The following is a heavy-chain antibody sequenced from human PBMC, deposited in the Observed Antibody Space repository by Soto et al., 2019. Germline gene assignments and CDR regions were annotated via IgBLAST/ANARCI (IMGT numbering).Heavy chain of an antibody. CDR3: ARHIPLRSYYYDSSGYYTPTLLFDY. V-gene: IGHV4-39*01. CDR2: IYYSGST. CDR1: GGSISSSSYY. Sequence: SETLSLTCTVSGGSISSSSYYWGWIRQAPGKGLEGIGSIYYSGSTYYNPSLKSRVTISVDTSKNQFSLKLSSVTAADTAVYYCARHIPLRSYYYDSSGYYTPTLLFDYWGQGTLVTVSS. J-gene: IGHJ4*02. D-gene: IGHD3-22*01.